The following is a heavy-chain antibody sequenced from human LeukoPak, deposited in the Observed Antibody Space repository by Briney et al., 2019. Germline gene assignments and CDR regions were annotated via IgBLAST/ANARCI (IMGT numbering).Heavy chain of an antibody. D-gene: IGHD5-18*01. Sequence: SETLSLTCTVSGGSISSYYWSWIRQPPVKGLERIGYIYYSGSTNYNPSLKSRVTISVDTSKNQFSLKLSSVTAADTAVYYCATTGFGYSYGIDYWGQGTLVTVSS. V-gene: IGHV4-59*12. CDR3: ATTGFGYSYGIDY. CDR1: GGSISSYY. CDR2: IYYSGST. J-gene: IGHJ4*02.